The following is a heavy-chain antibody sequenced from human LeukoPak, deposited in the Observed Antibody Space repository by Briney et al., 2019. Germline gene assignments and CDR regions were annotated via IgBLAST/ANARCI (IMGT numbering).Heavy chain of an antibody. CDR2: IGLGGTTK. CDR3: ATEMELVSTSDGFDY. Sequence: GGSLGLSCAASGLNFNNYELHWVRQTPGKGLEWISYIGLGGTTKLYADSVRGRFTISRDDARNSWFLQMDSLRAEDTAIYYCATEMELVSTSDGFDYWGQGSLVTVSS. J-gene: IGHJ4*02. V-gene: IGHV3-48*03. CDR1: GLNFNNYE. D-gene: IGHD5/OR15-5a*01.